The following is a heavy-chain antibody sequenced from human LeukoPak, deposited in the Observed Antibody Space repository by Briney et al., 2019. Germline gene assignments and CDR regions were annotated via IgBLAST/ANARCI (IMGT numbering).Heavy chain of an antibody. CDR2: IYYSGST. Sequence: SETLSLTCTVSGGSISSSSYYWGWIRQPPGKGLEWIGSIYYSGSTYYNPSPKSRVTISVDTSKNQFSLKLSSVTAADTAVYYCLSGGYEDYDTNMDVWGKGTTVTVSS. D-gene: IGHD3-22*01. V-gene: IGHV4-39*07. J-gene: IGHJ6*03. CDR1: GGSISSSSYY. CDR3: LSGGYEDYDTNMDV.